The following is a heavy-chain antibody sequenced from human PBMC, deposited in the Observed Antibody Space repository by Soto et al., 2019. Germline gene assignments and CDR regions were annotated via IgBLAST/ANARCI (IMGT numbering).Heavy chain of an antibody. J-gene: IGHJ6*02. Sequence: ASVKVSCKASGYTFTSYDINWLRQATGQGLEWMGWMNPNSGNTGYAQKFQGRVTMTRNTSISTAYMELSSLRSEDTAVYYCARSRAMVRGYYYYGMDVWGQGTTVTVSS. V-gene: IGHV1-8*01. CDR2: MNPNSGNT. D-gene: IGHD5-18*01. CDR3: ARSRAMVRGYYYYGMDV. CDR1: GYTFTSYD.